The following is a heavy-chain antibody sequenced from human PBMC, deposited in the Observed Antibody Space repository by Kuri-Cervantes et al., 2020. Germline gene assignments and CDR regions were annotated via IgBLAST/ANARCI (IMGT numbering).Heavy chain of an antibody. V-gene: IGHV3-30*18. CDR1: GFTFSSYG. Sequence: GGSLRLSCAASGFTFSSYGMHWVRQAPGKGPEWVAVISYDGSNKYYADSVKGRFTISRDNSKNTLYLQMNSLRAEDTAVYYCAKNQRITMIVVVTYDFDYWGQGTLVTVSS. J-gene: IGHJ4*02. CDR3: AKNQRITMIVVVTYDFDY. D-gene: IGHD3-22*01. CDR2: ISYDGSNK.